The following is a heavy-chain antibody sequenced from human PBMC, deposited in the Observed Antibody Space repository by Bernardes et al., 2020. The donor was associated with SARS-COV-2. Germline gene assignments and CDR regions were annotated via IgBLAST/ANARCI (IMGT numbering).Heavy chain of an antibody. J-gene: IGHJ3*02. CDR2: IDSDGSTT. CDR1: GFTFSNNR. Sequence: GGSLRLSCAASGFTFSNNRMHWVRQAPGKGLVWVARIDSDGSTTSYADSVKGRFTISRDNAKNTLYLQMNSLRAEDTAVYYCARGLYYYDSSGYLNHAFDIWGQGTMVTVAS. D-gene: IGHD3-22*01. CDR3: ARGLYYYDSSGYLNHAFDI. V-gene: IGHV3-74*01.